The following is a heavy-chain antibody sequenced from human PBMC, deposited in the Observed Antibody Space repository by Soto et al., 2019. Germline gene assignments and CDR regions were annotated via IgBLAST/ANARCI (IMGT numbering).Heavy chain of an antibody. D-gene: IGHD3-9*01. J-gene: IGHJ4*02. CDR3: AKGPEYDILTGCDF. Sequence: EVQLVESGGGFVQPGESLRLSCAASGFTFSLSAMSWFRQAPGRGLEWVSSISGGGSSTDYAESVKGRFTISRDNSKNTVHLQMNSLRAEDTAVYYCAKGPEYDILTGCDFWGQGALVTVSS. V-gene: IGHV3-23*04. CDR2: ISGGGSST. CDR1: GFTFSLSA.